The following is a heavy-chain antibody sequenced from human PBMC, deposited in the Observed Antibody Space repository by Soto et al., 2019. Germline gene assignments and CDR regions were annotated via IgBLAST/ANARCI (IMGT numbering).Heavy chain of an antibody. CDR2: INPSGGST. CDR1: GYTFTSYY. D-gene: IGHD4-17*01. V-gene: IGHV1-46*01. Sequence: QVQLVQSGAEVKKPGASVKVSCKASGYTFTSYYMHWVRQAPGQGLEWLGIINPSGGSTSFAQKFQGRVTMTRDTSTSTVYMELSSLRSEDTAVYYCARVEATVVTLGWGPFKNWGQGTMVTVSS. J-gene: IGHJ1*01. CDR3: ARVEATVVTLGWGPFKN.